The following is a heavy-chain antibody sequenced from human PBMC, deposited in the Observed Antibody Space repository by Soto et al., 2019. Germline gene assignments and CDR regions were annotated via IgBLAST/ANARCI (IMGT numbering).Heavy chain of an antibody. CDR3: AKAISGYYAPFDF. D-gene: IGHD3-22*01. Sequence: GSLRLSCAASGFPFSNSWMTWVRQTPGRGLEWVANIKQDGSVKYYVDSVKGRFTISRDNAKNSLYLQMNSLRADDTAVYYCAKAISGYYAPFDFWGQGTLVTVSS. CDR1: GFPFSNSW. V-gene: IGHV3-7*02. CDR2: IKQDGSVK. J-gene: IGHJ4*02.